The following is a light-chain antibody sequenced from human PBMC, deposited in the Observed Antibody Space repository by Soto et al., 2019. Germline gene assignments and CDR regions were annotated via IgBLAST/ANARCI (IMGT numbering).Light chain of an antibody. V-gene: IGLV2-14*01. Sequence: QSALTQPASVSGSPGQSISISCTGTSSDVGAYDSVSWYQQHPGKAPKLLIYEVTHRPSGVSDRFSGSKSGSTASLTISGLQAEDEAEYFCSSYTSKTPXVFGPGTKVTV. CDR3: SSYTSKTPXV. J-gene: IGLJ1*01. CDR2: EVT. CDR1: SSDVGAYDS.